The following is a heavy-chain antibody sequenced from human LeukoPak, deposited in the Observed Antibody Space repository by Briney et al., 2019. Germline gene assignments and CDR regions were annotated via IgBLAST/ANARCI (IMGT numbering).Heavy chain of an antibody. CDR2: IIPILGIA. V-gene: IGHV1-69*04. D-gene: IGHD2-2*01. Sequence: GASVKVSCKASGGTFSSYAISWVRQAPGQGLEWMGRIIPILGIANYAQKFQGRVTITADKSTSTAYMELSSLKSEDTAVHYCARPLGYCSSTSCPEGYHYYGMDVWGQGTTVTVSS. CDR1: GGTFSSYA. J-gene: IGHJ6*02. CDR3: ARPLGYCSSTSCPEGYHYYGMDV.